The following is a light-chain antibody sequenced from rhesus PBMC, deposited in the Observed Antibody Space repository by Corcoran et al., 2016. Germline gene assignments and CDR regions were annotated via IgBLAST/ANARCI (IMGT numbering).Light chain of an antibody. CDR1: QSVSSY. J-gene: IGKJ4*01. Sequence: QVILTQSPATLSLSPGERATLSCRASQSVSSYLAWYQQKPGQAPRLLIYGASSRATGIPDRFSGSGSGTEFTLTISSLEPEEFAVYYCQKDSSSPLTFGGGTKVEIK. CDR2: GAS. V-gene: IGKV3-53*01. CDR3: QKDSSSPLT.